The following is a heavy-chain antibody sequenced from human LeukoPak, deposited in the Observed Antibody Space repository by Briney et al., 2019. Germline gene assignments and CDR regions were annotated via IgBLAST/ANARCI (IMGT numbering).Heavy chain of an antibody. D-gene: IGHD4-17*01. CDR1: AFSFSKFA. CDR3: AKDPNGDYIGAFDF. J-gene: IGHJ3*01. V-gene: IGHV3-23*01. CDR2: ITANGGYT. Sequence: GSLRLSCAASAFSFSKFALIWVRQAPGKGLEWVSAITANGGYTLYADAVKGRFTVSRDNSKNTLYLHINSLRTEDTAMYYCAKDPNGDYIGAFDFWGQGTMVTVSS.